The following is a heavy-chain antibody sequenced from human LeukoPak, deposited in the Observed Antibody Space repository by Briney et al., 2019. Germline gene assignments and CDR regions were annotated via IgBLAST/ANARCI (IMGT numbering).Heavy chain of an antibody. J-gene: IGHJ5*02. CDR2: IHNSRGT. CDR1: GGSITSDIFY. Sequence: PSETLSLTCTVSGGSITSDIFYWNWIRQHPGKGLEWIGSIHNSRGTSYNPSLESRLTISVDTSENQFFLKMSYVTAADTAMYYCGKVGGNFNSWGQGTLVTVSS. V-gene: IGHV4-31*03. D-gene: IGHD4-23*01. CDR3: GKVGGNFNS.